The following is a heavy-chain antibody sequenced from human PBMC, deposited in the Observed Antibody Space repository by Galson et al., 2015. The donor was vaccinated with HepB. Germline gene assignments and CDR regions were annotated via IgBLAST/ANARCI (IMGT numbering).Heavy chain of an antibody. CDR2: INQDGSEN. V-gene: IGHV3-7*01. CDR3: VRDDTCDSNRGHAFDA. D-gene: IGHD2/OR15-2a*01. J-gene: IGHJ4*02. CDR1: GFRFSDYW. Sequence: SLRLSCAASGFRFSDYWMMWVRQAPGQGLEWVADINQDGSENYYVDYVRGRFTISRDNAKNSMHLQMNSLRAEETAIYYCVRDDTCDSNRGHAFDAWGQGTLVTVS.